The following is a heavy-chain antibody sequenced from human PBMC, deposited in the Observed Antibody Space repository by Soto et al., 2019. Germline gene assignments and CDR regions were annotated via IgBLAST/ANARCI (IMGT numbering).Heavy chain of an antibody. D-gene: IGHD6-19*01. CDR2: TTWNSDII. J-gene: IGHJ6*02. CDR1: GFTFDEYA. CDR3: VRVNASGPSYSGMDV. Sequence: EVQLVESGGGLVQPGRSLRLSCTASGFTFDEYAMHWVRQPPGKGLEWVSGTTWNSDIIAYADSVKGRFTISRDNAKNSLYLQMNSLRAEDTALYYCVRVNASGPSYSGMDVWGQGTRVTVSS. V-gene: IGHV3-9*01.